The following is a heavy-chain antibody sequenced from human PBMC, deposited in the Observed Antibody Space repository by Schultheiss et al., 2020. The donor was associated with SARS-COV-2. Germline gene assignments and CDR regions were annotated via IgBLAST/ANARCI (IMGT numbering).Heavy chain of an antibody. Sequence: SQTLSLTCTVSGGSISSYYWSWIRQPPGKGLEWIGSIYYSGSTNYNPSLKSRVTMSVDTSKNQFSLKLSSVTAADTAVYYCAREGDSSSSIPYYYYGMDVWGQGTTVTVSS. CDR2: IYYSGST. D-gene: IGHD6-6*01. J-gene: IGHJ6*02. V-gene: IGHV4-59*12. CDR3: AREGDSSSSIPYYYYGMDV. CDR1: GGSISSYY.